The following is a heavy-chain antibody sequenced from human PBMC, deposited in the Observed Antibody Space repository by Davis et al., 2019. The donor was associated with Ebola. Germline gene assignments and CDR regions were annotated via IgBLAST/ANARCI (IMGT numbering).Heavy chain of an antibody. D-gene: IGHD3-3*01. V-gene: IGHV4-39*07. CDR1: GGSISSSSYY. CDR3: ARESGAYYDFWSGYRYEKEYYFDY. Sequence: PSETLSLTCTVSGGSISSSSYYWGWIRQPPGKGLEWIGEINHSGSTNYNPSLKSRVTISVDTSKNQFSLKLSSVTAADTAVYYCARESGAYYDFWSGYRYEKEYYFDYWGQGTLVTVSS. J-gene: IGHJ4*02. CDR2: INHSGST.